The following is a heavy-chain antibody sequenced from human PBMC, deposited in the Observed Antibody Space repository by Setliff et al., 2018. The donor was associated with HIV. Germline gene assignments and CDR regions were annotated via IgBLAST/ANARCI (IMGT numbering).Heavy chain of an antibody. D-gene: IGHD3-10*01. Sequence: GESLKISCTGSGYGFSNHWIGWVRQIPGRGLEWMGIIYPQDSDTRYSPSFEGHVTISADRSRYTAYLQWTALKAAYAALYYCARHTIDLSLLVVQDTDPCDSWGRGTMVTVSS. V-gene: IGHV5-51*01. CDR3: ARHTIDLSLLVVQDTDPCDS. CDR2: IYPQDSDT. CDR1: GYGFSNHW. J-gene: IGHJ3*02.